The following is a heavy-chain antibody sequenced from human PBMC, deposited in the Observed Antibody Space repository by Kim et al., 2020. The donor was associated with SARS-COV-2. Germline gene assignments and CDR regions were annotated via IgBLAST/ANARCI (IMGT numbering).Heavy chain of an antibody. D-gene: IGHD6-13*01. CDR3: ARGHLRGGIAAAGRRNYFDY. J-gene: IGHJ4*02. CDR1: GGSFSGYY. V-gene: IGHV4-34*01. CDR2: INHSGST. Sequence: SETLSLTCAVYGGSFSGYYWSWIRQPPGKGLEWIGEINHSGSTNYNPSLKSRVTISVDTSKNQFSLKLSSVTAADTAVYYCARGHLRGGIAAAGRRNYFDYWGQGTLVTVSS.